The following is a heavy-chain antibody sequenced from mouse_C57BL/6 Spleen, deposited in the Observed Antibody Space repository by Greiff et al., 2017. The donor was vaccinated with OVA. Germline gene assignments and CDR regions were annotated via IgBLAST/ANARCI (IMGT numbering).Heavy chain of an antibody. CDR3: TRSGDYYGSFDY. V-gene: IGHV1-15*01. D-gene: IGHD1-1*01. CDR1: GYTFTDYE. Sequence: VQGVESGAELVRPGASVTLSCKASGYTFTDYEMHWVKQTPVHGLEWIGAIDPETGGTAYNQKFKGKAILTADKSSSTAYMELRSLTSEDSAVYYCTRSGDYYGSFDYWGQGTTLTVSS. J-gene: IGHJ2*01. CDR2: IDPETGGT.